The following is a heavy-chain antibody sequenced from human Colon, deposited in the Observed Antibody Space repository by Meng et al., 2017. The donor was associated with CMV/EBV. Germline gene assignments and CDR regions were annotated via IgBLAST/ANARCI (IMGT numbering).Heavy chain of an antibody. CDR1: GFTFSGYE. J-gene: IGHJ4*02. CDR2: ISPTGDSV. CDR3: AKLIHWNYAYFDY. D-gene: IGHD1-7*01. Sequence: GESLKISCATSGFTFSGYEMNWVRQAPGKGLEWVSYISPTGDSVKYGDSVKGRFTISRDNAKNSLYLQMNSLRAEDTAVYYCAKLIHWNYAYFDYWGQGTLVTVSS. V-gene: IGHV3-48*03.